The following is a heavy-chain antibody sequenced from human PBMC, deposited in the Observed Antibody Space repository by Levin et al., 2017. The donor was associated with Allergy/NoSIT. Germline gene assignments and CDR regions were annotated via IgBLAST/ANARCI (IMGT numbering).Heavy chain of an antibody. CDR3: ARDITAGTAYYYYGMDV. CDR1: GFTFSSYW. D-gene: IGHD1-1*01. Sequence: GGSLRLSCAASGFTFSSYWMHWVRQAPGKGLVWVSRINSDGSTTTYADSVKGRFTISRDNAKNTLYLQMNSLRAEDTAVYYCARDITAGTAYYYYGMDVWGQGTTVTVSS. CDR2: INSDGSTT. J-gene: IGHJ6*02. V-gene: IGHV3-74*01.